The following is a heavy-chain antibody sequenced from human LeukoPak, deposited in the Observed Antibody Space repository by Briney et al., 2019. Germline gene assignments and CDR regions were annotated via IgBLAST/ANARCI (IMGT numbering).Heavy chain of an antibody. CDR2: ISGGGGST. D-gene: IGHD2-2*01. CDR3: AARPLMPPRFDY. Sequence: GGSLRLSCAASGFTFSSYPMSWGRQTPTKGLQWVSSISGGGGSTYYADSVKGRFTISRDNSKSTLYLQMNSLRAEDTAIYYCAARPLMPPRFDYWGQGTLVTVSS. CDR1: GFTFSSYP. V-gene: IGHV3-23*01. J-gene: IGHJ4*02.